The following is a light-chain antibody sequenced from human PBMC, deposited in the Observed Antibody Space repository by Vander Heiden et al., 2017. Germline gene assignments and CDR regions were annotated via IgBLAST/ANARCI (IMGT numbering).Light chain of an antibody. J-gene: IGKJ4*01. CDR1: QSIGVY. CDR2: IAS. Sequence: DIQMTQSPSSLSASLGDRVNITCRTSQSIGVYLNWYQQKPGKAPNLLIYIASSLQTGVPPRFSGSGSGIDFTLTISSLQPEDSATYYCQQTYTTPQTFGGGTKVEIK. V-gene: IGKV1-39*01. CDR3: QQTYTTPQT.